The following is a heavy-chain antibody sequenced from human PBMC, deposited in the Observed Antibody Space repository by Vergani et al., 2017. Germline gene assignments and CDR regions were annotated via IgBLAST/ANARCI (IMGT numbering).Heavy chain of an antibody. J-gene: IGHJ3*02. CDR2: IDPSDSYT. D-gene: IGHD3-22*01. V-gene: IGHV5-10-1*03. CDR3: ARPEGITMINDAFDI. CDR1: GYSFTSYW. Sequence: EVQLVQSGAEVKKPGESLRISCKGSGYSFTSYWISWVRQMPGKGLEWMGKIDPSDSYTNYSPSFQGHVSISADKSISTAYLQWSSLKASDTAMYYCARPEGITMINDAFDIWGQGTMVTVSS.